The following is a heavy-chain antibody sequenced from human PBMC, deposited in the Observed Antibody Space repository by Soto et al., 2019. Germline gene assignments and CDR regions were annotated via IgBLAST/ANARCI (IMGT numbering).Heavy chain of an antibody. CDR1: GFTLSSYA. V-gene: IGHV3-23*01. CDR3: AKDQGSGWYSNYYYYGMDV. J-gene: IGHJ6*02. CDR2: ISGSGGST. Sequence: GGSLRLSCAASGFTLSSYAMSWVRQAPGKGLEWVSAISGSGGSTYYADSVKGRFNISRDNSKNTLYLQMNSLRAEDTAVYYCAKDQGSGWYSNYYYYGMDVWGQGTTVTVSS. D-gene: IGHD6-19*01.